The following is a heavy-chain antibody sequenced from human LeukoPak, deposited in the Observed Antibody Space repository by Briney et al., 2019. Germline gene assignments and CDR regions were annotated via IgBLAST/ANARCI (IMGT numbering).Heavy chain of an antibody. CDR2: INPNSGGT. CDR1: GYTFTGYY. D-gene: IGHD5-18*01. J-gene: IGHJ6*03. Sequence: ASVKVSCKASGYTFTGYYMHWVRQAPGQGLEWMGWINPNSGGTNYAQKFQGRVTMTRHTSISTAYMELSRLRSDDTAVYYCARTASWIQLWGYYYMDVWGKGTTVTVSS. CDR3: ARTASWIQLWGYYYMDV. V-gene: IGHV1-2*02.